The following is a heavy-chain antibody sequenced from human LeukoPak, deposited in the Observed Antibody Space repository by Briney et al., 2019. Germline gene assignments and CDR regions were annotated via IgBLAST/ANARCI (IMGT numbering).Heavy chain of an antibody. Sequence: PSGTLSLTCAVSGGSISSSNWWSWVRQPPGKGLEWIGEIYHSGSTNYNPSLKSRVTISVDTSKNQFSLKLSSVTAADTAVYYCARGPTVYVSLTGRRGRNWFDPWGQGTLVTVSS. CDR1: GGSISSSNW. CDR2: IYHSGST. CDR3: ARGPTVYVSLTGRRGRNWFDP. J-gene: IGHJ5*02. D-gene: IGHD3-9*01. V-gene: IGHV4-4*02.